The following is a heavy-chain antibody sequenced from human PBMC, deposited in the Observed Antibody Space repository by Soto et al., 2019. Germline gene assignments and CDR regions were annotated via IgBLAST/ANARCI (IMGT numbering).Heavy chain of an antibody. D-gene: IGHD5-12*01. CDR3: AKDREATITEMDY. CDR2: VSGSGSST. Sequence: EMQLLESGGGLVQPGGSLRLSCAASGFTFSSYAMSWVRQAPGKGLEWVSAVSGSGSSTYYTDSVKGRFTISRDNSKNTLYLQMNSLRAEDTAVYYCAKDREATITEMDYWGQGTLVTVSS. V-gene: IGHV3-23*01. J-gene: IGHJ4*02. CDR1: GFTFSSYA.